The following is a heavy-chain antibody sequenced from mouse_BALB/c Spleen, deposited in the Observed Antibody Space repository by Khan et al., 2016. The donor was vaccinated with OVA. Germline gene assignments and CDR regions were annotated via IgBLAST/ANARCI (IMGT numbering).Heavy chain of an antibody. CDR1: GFSLTTYG. CDR3: ARTSYMYDFTC. D-gene: IGHD2-14*01. Sequence: QVQLKQSGPGLVRPSQTLSITCTVSGFSLTTYGVHWVRQSPGKGLEWLGVIRSAGKTDYNAAFISRLSITKDKSKSQVFFKMNSLQADDTAMYNCARTSYMYDFTCWGQGTLVTVSA. CDR2: IRSAGKT. V-gene: IGHV2-2*01. J-gene: IGHJ3*01.